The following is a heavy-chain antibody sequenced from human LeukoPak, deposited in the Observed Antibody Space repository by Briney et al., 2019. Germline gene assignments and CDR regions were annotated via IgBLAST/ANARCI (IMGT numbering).Heavy chain of an antibody. J-gene: IGHJ4*02. CDR1: GFTFSTYG. D-gene: IGHD2-2*01. Sequence: PGGSLRLSCAASGFTFSTYGMDWVRQAPGKGLEWVAYIRYDGSNKNYADSVKGRFTISRDNSKNTLYLQMSSLRAEDTAVYYCAKVVTGYCSTTSCPFDSWGQGTLVTVPS. CDR2: IRYDGSNK. V-gene: IGHV3-30*02. CDR3: AKVVTGYCSTTSCPFDS.